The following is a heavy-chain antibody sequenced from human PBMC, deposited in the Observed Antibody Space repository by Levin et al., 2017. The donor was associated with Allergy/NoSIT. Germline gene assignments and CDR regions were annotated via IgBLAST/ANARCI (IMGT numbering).Heavy chain of an antibody. CDR2: ISYDGSNK. V-gene: IGHV3-30*18. J-gene: IGHJ4*02. D-gene: IGHD2-21*02. Sequence: LSLTCAASGFTFSSYGMHWVRQAPGKGLEWVAVISYDGSNKYYADSVKGRFTISRDNSKNTLYLQMNSLRAEDTAVYYCAKEASSSWYGCGGDCYPFYYFDYWGQGTLVTVSS. CDR1: GFTFSSYG. CDR3: AKEASSSWYGCGGDCYPFYYFDY.